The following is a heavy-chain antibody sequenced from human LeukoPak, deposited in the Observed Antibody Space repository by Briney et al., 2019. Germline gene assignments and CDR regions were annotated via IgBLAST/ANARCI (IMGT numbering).Heavy chain of an antibody. J-gene: IGHJ4*02. CDR1: GYSFTSYW. Sequence: GESLMISCKGSGYSFTSYWISWVRQMPGEGLEWMGRIDPSDSYTNYSPSFQGHVTISADKSISTAYLQWSSLKASDTAMYYCARIDMVRGVIGNYWGQGTLVTVSS. CDR3: ARIDMVRGVIGNY. D-gene: IGHD3-10*01. CDR2: IDPSDSYT. V-gene: IGHV5-10-1*01.